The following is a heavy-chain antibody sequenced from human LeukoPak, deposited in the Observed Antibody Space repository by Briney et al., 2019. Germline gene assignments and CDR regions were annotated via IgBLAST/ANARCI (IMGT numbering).Heavy chain of an antibody. CDR3: AREARRDYYDSSGYYGY. J-gene: IGHJ4*02. V-gene: IGHV1-69*04. D-gene: IGHD3-22*01. CDR1: GGTFSSYA. CDR2: IIPIFGIA. Sequence: SVKVSCKASGGTFSSYAISWVRQAPGQGLEWMGRIIPIFGIANYAQKFQGRVTITADKSTSTAYMELSSLRSEDTAVYYCAREARRDYYDSSGYYGYWGQGTLVTVSS.